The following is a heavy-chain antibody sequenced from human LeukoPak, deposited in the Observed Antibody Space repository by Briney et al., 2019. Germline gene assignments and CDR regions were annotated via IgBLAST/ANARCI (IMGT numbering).Heavy chain of an antibody. D-gene: IGHD5-12*01. J-gene: IGHJ4*02. CDR1: GFTFSSYE. V-gene: IGHV3-48*03. Sequence: GGSLRLSCAASGFTFSSYEMNWVRQAPGKGLEWVSYISSSGSSIYYADSTIYYADSVKGRFTTSRDNAKNSLYLQMNSLRAEDTAFYYCAINGGGDSGYGNFDYWGQGTLVTVSS. CDR2: ISSSGSSIYYADSTI. CDR3: AINGGGDSGYGNFDY.